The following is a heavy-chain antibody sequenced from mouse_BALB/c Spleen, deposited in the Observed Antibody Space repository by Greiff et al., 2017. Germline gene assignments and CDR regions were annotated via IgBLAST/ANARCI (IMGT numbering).Heavy chain of an antibody. Sequence: EVKLVESGPELVKPGASVKISCKTSGYTFTEYTMHWVKQSHGKSLEWIGGINPNNGGTSYNQKFKGKATLTVDKSSSTAYMELRSLTSEDSAVYYCARAPTMITTGYAMDYWGQGTSVTVSS. V-gene: IGHV1-18*01. CDR2: INPNNGGT. CDR1: GYTFTEYT. CDR3: ARAPTMITTGYAMDY. D-gene: IGHD2-4*01. J-gene: IGHJ4*01.